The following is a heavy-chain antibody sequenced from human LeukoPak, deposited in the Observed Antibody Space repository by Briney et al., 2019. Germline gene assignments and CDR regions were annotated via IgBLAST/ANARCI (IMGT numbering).Heavy chain of an antibody. CDR3: ARVAAAGTNWYYYYGIDV. V-gene: IGHV3-7*01. CDR1: GFTFSSYW. D-gene: IGHD6-13*01. CDR2: IKQDGSEK. J-gene: IGHJ6*02. Sequence: GGSLRLSCAASGFTFSSYWMSWVRQAPGKGLEWVANIKQDGSEKYYVDSVKGRFTISRDNAKNSLYLQMNSLRAEDTAVYYCARVAAAGTNWYYYYGIDVWGQGTTVTVSS.